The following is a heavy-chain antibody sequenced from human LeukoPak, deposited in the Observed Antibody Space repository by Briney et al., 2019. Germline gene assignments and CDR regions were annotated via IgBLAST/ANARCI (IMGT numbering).Heavy chain of an antibody. D-gene: IGHD2-21*01. CDR1: EFTFSSYN. V-gene: IGHV3-21*01. CDR2: ISDSRSYI. J-gene: IGHJ6*02. Sequence: GGSLTLSCAASEFTFSSYNMNWVRQAPGKGLEWVSYISDSRSYIYYADSVKGRFTISRDNAKNSLYLQMNSLRAEDTAVYYCAARVWSANYYGMDVWGQGTTVTVSS. CDR3: AARVWSANYYGMDV.